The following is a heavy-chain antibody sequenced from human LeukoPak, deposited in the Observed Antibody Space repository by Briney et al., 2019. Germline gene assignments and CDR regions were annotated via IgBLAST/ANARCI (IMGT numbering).Heavy chain of an antibody. CDR2: IKEDGSEK. D-gene: IGHD1-26*01. V-gene: IGHV3-7*05. J-gene: IGHJ4*02. CDR1: GFTFSSHW. CDR3: VRSGGY. Sequence: GGSLRLSCAASGFTFSSHWMNWVRQAPGKGLEWVANIKEDGSEKYYVDSVKGRFTVSRDNAKNSLCLQMNSLRAEDTAIYYCVRSGGYWGQGTLVTVSS.